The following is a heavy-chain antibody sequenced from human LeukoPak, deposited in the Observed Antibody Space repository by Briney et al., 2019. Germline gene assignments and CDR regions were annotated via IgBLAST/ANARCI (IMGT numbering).Heavy chain of an antibody. V-gene: IGHV3-23*01. D-gene: IGHD3-9*01. CDR3: AKALTGYYAPGDY. CDR1: GFTFSSYG. CDR2: ISGSGGST. J-gene: IGHJ4*02. Sequence: GGSLRLSCAASGFTFSSYGMSWVRQAPGQGLEWVSAISGSGGSTYYADPVKGRFTISRDNTKNTLYLQMNSLRAEDTAVYYCAKALTGYYAPGDYWGQGPLVTVSS.